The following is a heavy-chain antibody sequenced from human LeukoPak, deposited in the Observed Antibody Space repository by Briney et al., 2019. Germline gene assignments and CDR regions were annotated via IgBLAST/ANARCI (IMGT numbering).Heavy chain of an antibody. D-gene: IGHD5-24*01. J-gene: IGHJ4*02. CDR3: ARTRDGPFDY. CDR1: GFNFSIYA. V-gene: IGHV3-64*01. Sequence: GGSLRLSCAASGFNFSIYAMHWVRQAPGKGLEYVSGITSNGDSTYYGNSVKGRFTISRDNAKNSLYLQMNSLRAEDTAVYYCARTRDGPFDYWGQGTLVTVSS. CDR2: ITSNGDST.